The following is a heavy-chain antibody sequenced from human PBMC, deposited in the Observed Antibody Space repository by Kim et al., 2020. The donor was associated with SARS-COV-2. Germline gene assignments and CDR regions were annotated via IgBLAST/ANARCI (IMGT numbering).Heavy chain of an antibody. J-gene: IGHJ4*02. CDR1: GCSISSYY. Sequence: SETLSLTCTVSGCSISSYYWSWIRQPPGKGLEWIGYIYYSGSTNYNPSLKSRVTITVDTSKNQFSLKLSSVTAADTAAYYCARSTFGDGYNYPFDYWGQGTLVTVSS. D-gene: IGHD5-12*01. CDR2: IYYSGST. CDR3: ARSTFGDGYNYPFDY. V-gene: IGHV4-59*13.